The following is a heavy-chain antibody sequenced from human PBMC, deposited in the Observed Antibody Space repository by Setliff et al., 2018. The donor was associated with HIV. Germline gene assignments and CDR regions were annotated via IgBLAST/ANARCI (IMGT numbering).Heavy chain of an antibody. J-gene: IGHJ4*02. D-gene: IGHD2-21*01. CDR1: GYTFTSYT. Sequence: ASVKVSCKASGYTFTSYTMHWVRQAPGQRLEWMGWINPGNGNTKYSQTFQGRVTITRDTSASTAYMELSSLRSEDTAVYYCARPYSPYFLLMASDYFDYWGQGTLVTVSS. CDR2: INPGNGNT. V-gene: IGHV1-3*01. CDR3: ARPYSPYFLLMASDYFDY.